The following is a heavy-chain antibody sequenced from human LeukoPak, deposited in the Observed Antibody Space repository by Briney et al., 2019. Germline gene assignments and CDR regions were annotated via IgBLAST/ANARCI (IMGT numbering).Heavy chain of an antibody. Sequence: PGGPLRLSCAASGFTLSNHDLHWVRPAPGHGLEWKTGISKDGSYKSYAGSVKGRFTISRDNSKNTLYLQMNSLRPEDTAVYYCARETGSPCAFDIWGQGTMVTVSS. D-gene: IGHD1-1*01. CDR3: ARETGSPCAFDI. CDR2: ISKDGSYK. J-gene: IGHJ3*02. V-gene: IGHV3-30-3*01. CDR1: GFTLSNHD.